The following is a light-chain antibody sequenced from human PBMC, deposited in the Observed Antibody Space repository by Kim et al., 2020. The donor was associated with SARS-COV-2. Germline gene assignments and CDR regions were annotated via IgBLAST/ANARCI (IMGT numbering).Light chain of an antibody. Sequence: QSALTQPASVSGSPGQSITISCTGTSSDIGDYNFVSWYQQHPGKAPKLMIYDVSHRPSGVSNRFSGSKSANTASLTISGLQAEDEAHYYCASYTSSNTLLFGGGTKLTV. V-gene: IGLV2-14*03. CDR3: ASYTSSNTLL. CDR1: SSDIGDYNF. CDR2: DVS. J-gene: IGLJ2*01.